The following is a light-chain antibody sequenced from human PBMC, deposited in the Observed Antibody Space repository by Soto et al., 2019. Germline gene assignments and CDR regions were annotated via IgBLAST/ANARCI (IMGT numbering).Light chain of an antibody. J-gene: IGKJ4*01. CDR3: QQRTNWPLT. CDR2: DVS. Sequence: EIVLTQSPGTLSLSPGERATLSCSASQSVSSSYLAWYQQKPGQSPRLLIYDVSTRATGIPARFGGSGSGTNFTLTISSLETEDFAVYYCQQRTNWPLTFGGGTKVDIK. V-gene: IGKV3D-20*02. CDR1: QSVSSSY.